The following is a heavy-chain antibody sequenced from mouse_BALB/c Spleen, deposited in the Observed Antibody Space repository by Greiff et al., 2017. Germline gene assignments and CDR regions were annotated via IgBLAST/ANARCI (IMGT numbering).Heavy chain of an antibody. V-gene: IGHV5-9-4*01. D-gene: IGHD1-2*01. CDR3: ARESYYGYGAY. CDR1: GFTFSSYA. Sequence: EVMLVESGGGLVKPGGSLKLSCAASGFTFSSYAMSWVRQSPEKRLEWVAEISSGGSYTYYPDTVTGRFTISRDNAKNTLYLEMSSLRAEDTAMYYCARESYYGYGAYWGQGALVTVSA. J-gene: IGHJ3*01. CDR2: ISSGGSYT.